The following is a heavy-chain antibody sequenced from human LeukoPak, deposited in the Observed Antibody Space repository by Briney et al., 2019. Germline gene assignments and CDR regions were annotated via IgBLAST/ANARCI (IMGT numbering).Heavy chain of an antibody. CDR2: INPSGGST. V-gene: IGHV1-46*01. CDR3: ARVPDIYCPSSSCVDY. J-gene: IGHJ4*02. Sequence: GASVKVSCTASGYTFTSYYMHWVRQAPGQGLEWMGIINPSGGSTSYAQKFQGRVTMTRDTSTSTVYMELSSLRSEDTAVYYCARVPDIYCPSSSCVDYWGQGTLVTVSS. CDR1: GYTFTSYY. D-gene: IGHD2-2*01.